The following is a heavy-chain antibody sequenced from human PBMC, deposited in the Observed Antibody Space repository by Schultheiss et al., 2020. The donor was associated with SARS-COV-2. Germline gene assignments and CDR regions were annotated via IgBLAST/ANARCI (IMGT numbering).Heavy chain of an antibody. V-gene: IGHV4-38-2*02. D-gene: IGHD1-26*01. CDR3: AREVVGTKTNWFDP. CDR1: GYSISSGYY. Sequence: SETLSLTCAVSGYSISSGYYWGWIRQPPGKGLEWIGSIYHSGSTYYNPSLKSRVTISVDMSKNQFSLKLSSVTAADTAVYYCAREVVGTKTNWFDPWGQGTLVTVSS. CDR2: IYHSGST. J-gene: IGHJ5*02.